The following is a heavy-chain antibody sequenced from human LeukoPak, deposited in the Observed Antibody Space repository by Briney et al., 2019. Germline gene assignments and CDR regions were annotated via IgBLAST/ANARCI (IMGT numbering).Heavy chain of an antibody. J-gene: IGHJ4*02. V-gene: IGHV4-38-2*01. Sequence: SETLSLTCAVSGYSISSAYYWGWIRQPPGKGLEWIGSFYHSGSTYYNPSLKSRVTISVDTSKNQFSLKLSSVTAADTAVYYCARPRRYSYGYVDYWGRGTLVTVSS. CDR1: GYSISSAYY. D-gene: IGHD5-18*01. CDR3: ARPRRYSYGYVDY. CDR2: FYHSGST.